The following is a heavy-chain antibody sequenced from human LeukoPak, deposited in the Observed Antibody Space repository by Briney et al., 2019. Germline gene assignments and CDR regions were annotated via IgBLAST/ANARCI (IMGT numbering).Heavy chain of an antibody. V-gene: IGHV4-34*01. CDR2: INHSGST. Sequence: PSETLSLTCAVYGGSFSGYYWSWIRQPPGKGLEWIGEINHSGSTNYNPSLKSRVTISVDTSKNQFSLKLSSVTAADTAVYYCARGRNGCSGGSCYLDYFDYWGQGTLVTVSS. CDR1: GGSFSGYY. J-gene: IGHJ4*02. CDR3: ARGRNGCSGGSCYLDYFDY. D-gene: IGHD2-15*01.